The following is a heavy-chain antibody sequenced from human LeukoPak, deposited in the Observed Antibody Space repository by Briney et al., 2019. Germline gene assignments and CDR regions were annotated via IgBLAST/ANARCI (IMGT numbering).Heavy chain of an antibody. D-gene: IGHD1-1*01. Sequence: QGISLACLLDGNSFARKKAAENWGRQSPKRELEWLGRTYYRSKLNNDYALSVKSLITINANTSKNQFSLQLNSVTPEDTAVYYCARERTGFDPWGQGTLVTVSS. CDR1: GNSFARKKAA. V-gene: IGHV6-1*01. CDR3: ARERTGFDP. J-gene: IGHJ5*02. CDR2: TYYRSKLNN.